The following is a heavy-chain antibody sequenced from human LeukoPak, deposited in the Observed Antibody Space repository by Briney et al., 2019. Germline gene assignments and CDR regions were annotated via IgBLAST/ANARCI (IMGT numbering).Heavy chain of an antibody. V-gene: IGHV3-48*01. J-gene: IGHJ4*02. Sequence: PGGSLSLSCVGSGFTFSSYIMNWVRQAPGKGLEWVAHIRRSSSTIYYADSVKGRFTISRDDAKNSLYLQMNSLRAEDTAVYYCARIKSDSSGWYEFEHWGEGTLVTVSS. CDR2: IRRSSSTI. CDR1: GFTFSSYI. D-gene: IGHD6-19*01. CDR3: ARIKSDSSGWYEFEH.